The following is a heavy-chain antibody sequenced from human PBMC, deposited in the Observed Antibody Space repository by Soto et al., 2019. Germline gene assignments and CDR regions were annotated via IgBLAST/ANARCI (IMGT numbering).Heavy chain of an antibody. V-gene: IGHV1-69*05. J-gene: IGHJ5*02. CDR1: GGTFSSYA. CDR2: INPSFGTA. CDR3: STSTVSIGWFDP. D-gene: IGHD2-2*01. Sequence: SVKVSCKASGGTFSSYAISWVRQAPGQGLEWMGGINPSFGTANYAQKFQGRVTITTDKSTSTAYMELSSLRSEDTVVYFCSTSTVSIGWFDPWGQGTLVSVSS.